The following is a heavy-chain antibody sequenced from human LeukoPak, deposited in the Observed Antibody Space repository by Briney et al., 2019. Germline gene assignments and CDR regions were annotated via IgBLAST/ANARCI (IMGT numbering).Heavy chain of an antibody. V-gene: IGHV1-8*01. Sequence: ASVKVSCKASGYTFTSYDINWVRQATGQGLEWMGWMNHNSGNTGYAQKFQGRVTITRNTSISTAYVELSSLRSEDMAVYYCARGYCSSTSCPSSSDAFDIWGQGTMVTLSS. CDR3: ARGYCSSTSCPSSSDAFDI. CDR1: GYTFTSYD. D-gene: IGHD2-2*01. CDR2: MNHNSGNT. J-gene: IGHJ3*02.